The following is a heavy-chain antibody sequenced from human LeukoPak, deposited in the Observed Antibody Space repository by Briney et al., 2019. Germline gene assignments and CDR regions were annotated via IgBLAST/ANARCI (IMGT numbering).Heavy chain of an antibody. J-gene: IGHJ4*02. Sequence: GGSLRLSCAASGFTFSTYWMHWVRQAPGKGLVWVSRINSDGSSTSYADSVKGRFTISRDSSKNTLYLQMNSLRVDDTAVYYCAKDGTRGIRFGKIPHYFDYWGQGTLVTVSS. CDR2: INSDGSST. CDR1: GFTFSTYW. D-gene: IGHD3-10*01. V-gene: IGHV3-74*01. CDR3: AKDGTRGIRFGKIPHYFDY.